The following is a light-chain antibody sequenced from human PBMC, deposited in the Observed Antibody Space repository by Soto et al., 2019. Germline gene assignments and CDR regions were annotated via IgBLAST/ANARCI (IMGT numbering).Light chain of an antibody. J-gene: IGLJ2*01. V-gene: IGLV2-14*01. CDR3: SSYAGVSTDIL. CDR2: QVT. Sequence: QSVLTQPASVCGSPGQSITISCTGTSSDVGSYNFVSWYQHHAGTAPKLIIYQVTNRPSGVSDRFAASKSGDTASLTISGLQAEDEAIYYCSSYAGVSTDILFGGGTKLTVL. CDR1: SSDVGSYNF.